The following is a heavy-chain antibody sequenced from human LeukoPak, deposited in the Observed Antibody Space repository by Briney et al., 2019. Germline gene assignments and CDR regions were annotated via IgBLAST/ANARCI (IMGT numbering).Heavy chain of an antibody. D-gene: IGHD3-22*01. J-gene: IGHJ6*03. CDR1: GGTFSSYA. V-gene: IGHV1-69*05. Sequence: SVKVSCKASGGTFSSYAINWVRQAPGQGLGWVGRIIPIFGTANYAQKFQGRVTITTDESTSTAYMELSSLRSEDTAVYYCARGVSGYQGYYNMDVWDKGTTVTVSS. CDR2: IIPIFGTA. CDR3: ARGVSGYQGYYNMDV.